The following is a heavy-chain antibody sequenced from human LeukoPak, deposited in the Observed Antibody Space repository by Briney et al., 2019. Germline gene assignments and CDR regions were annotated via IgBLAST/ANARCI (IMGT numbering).Heavy chain of an antibody. V-gene: IGHV4-59*13. CDR1: GGSISSYY. Sequence: SETLSLTCTVYGGSISSYYWGWIRQPPGKGLEWIGYIDYSDYTNYNPSLKSRVTISVDTSKNQFSLKLTSVTAADTAVYFCARGGYYGSGNDFRFDPWGQGTLVTVSS. D-gene: IGHD3-10*01. J-gene: IGHJ5*02. CDR2: IDYSDYT. CDR3: ARGGYYGSGNDFRFDP.